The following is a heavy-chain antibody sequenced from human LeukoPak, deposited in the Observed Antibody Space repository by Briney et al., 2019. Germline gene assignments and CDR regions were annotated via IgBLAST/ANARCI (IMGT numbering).Heavy chain of an antibody. CDR3: ARSDGVTGIKTYYYYYMDV. CDR2: IRQDGSEK. V-gene: IGHV3-7*01. CDR1: GFTFSSYW. Sequence: GGSLRLSCAASGFTFSSYWMSWVRQAPGKGLEWVANIRQDGSEKYYADSVKGRFTTSRDNAKNSLYLQMNSLRAEDTAVFYCARSDGVTGIKTYYYYYMDVWGKGTTVTVSS. J-gene: IGHJ6*03. D-gene: IGHD1-1*01.